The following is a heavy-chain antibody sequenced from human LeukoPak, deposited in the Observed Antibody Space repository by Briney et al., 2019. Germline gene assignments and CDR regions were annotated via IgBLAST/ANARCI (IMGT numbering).Heavy chain of an antibody. D-gene: IGHD2-2*01. J-gene: IGHJ4*02. Sequence: GASVKVSCKASGGTFSSYAISWVRQAPGQGLEWMGGIIPIFGTANYAQKFQGRVTITADKSTSTAYMELSSLRSEDTAVYYCAPDVVPAAVPGYWGQGTLVTVSS. V-gene: IGHV1-69*06. CDR2: IIPIFGTA. CDR3: APDVVPAAVPGY. CDR1: GGTFSSYA.